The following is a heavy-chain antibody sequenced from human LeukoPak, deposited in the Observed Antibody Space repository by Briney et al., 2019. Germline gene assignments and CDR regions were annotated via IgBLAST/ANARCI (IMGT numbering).Heavy chain of an antibody. Sequence: SETLSLTCTVSGGSVSSGSDYWSWIRQPPGKGLEWIGYIYYSGSTNYNPSLRSRVTITVDTSKNQFSLKLSSVTAADTAVYYCARGVKIEYSSSSRNWYFDLWGRGTLVTVSS. CDR1: GGSVSSGSDY. V-gene: IGHV4-61*01. CDR3: ARGVKIEYSSSSRNWYFDL. CDR2: IYYSGST. J-gene: IGHJ2*01. D-gene: IGHD6-6*01.